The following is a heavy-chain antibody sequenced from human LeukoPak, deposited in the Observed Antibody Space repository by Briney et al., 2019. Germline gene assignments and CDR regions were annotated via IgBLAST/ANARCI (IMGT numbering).Heavy chain of an antibody. CDR2: IYYSGST. J-gene: IGHJ4*02. V-gene: IGHV4-30-4*01. Sequence: SQTLSLTCTVSGGSISSGDYYWSWIRQPPGKGLEWIGYIYYSGSTYYNPSLKSRVTISVDTSKNQFSLKLSSVTAADTAVYYCARGRGDGSGIEYYFDYGGQGTLVTVSS. CDR3: ARGRGDGSGIEYYFDY. D-gene: IGHD3-10*01. CDR1: GGSISSGDYY.